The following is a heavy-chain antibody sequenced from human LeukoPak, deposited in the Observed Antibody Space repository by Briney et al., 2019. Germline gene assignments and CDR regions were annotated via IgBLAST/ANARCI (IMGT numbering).Heavy chain of an antibody. V-gene: IGHV1-2*06. Sequence: ASVKASCKASGYTFTGYHMHWVRLAPGQGLEWMGRITPNSGDTNYAQKFQGRVTMTRDTSISTAYMELSRLRSDDTAVYYCARVYCSSTSCLFDYWGQGTLVTVSS. J-gene: IGHJ4*02. CDR1: GYTFTGYH. CDR2: ITPNSGDT. CDR3: ARVYCSSTSCLFDY. D-gene: IGHD2-2*01.